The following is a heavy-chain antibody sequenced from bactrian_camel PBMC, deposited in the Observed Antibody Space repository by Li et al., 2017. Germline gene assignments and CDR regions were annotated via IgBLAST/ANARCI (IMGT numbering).Heavy chain of an antibody. D-gene: IGHD2*01. CDR2: LIGSDRAT. J-gene: IGHJ4*01. CDR1: GYTSDHYC. V-gene: IGHV3S63*01. CDR3: GTNKYCRGSACCNSDFSH. Sequence: HVQLVESGGGSVQAGGSLTLSCKATGYTSDHYCMGWFRQVPGKQREKVALIGSDRATLYSQSVKGRFTISKDSAKNTLYLQMNNLKPEDTAMYYCGTNKYCRGSACCNSDFSHWGQGTQVTVS.